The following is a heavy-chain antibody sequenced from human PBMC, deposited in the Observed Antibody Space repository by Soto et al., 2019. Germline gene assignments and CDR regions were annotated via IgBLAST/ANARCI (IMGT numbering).Heavy chain of an antibody. Sequence: SDTLYLTCTVSGGSISSGDYYWSWIRQPPGKGLEWIGYIYYSGSTYYNPSLKSRVTISVDTSKNQFSLKLSSVTAADTAVYYCARGSMVRGVTTGYYFDYWGQGTLVTVSS. CDR1: GGSISSGDYY. J-gene: IGHJ4*02. D-gene: IGHD3-10*01. V-gene: IGHV4-30-4*02. CDR3: ARGSMVRGVTTGYYFDY. CDR2: IYYSGST.